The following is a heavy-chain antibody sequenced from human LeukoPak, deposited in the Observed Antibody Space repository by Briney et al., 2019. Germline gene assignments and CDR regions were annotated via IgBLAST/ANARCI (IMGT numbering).Heavy chain of an antibody. Sequence: ASVKVSCKASGYTFTGYYMHWVRQAPGQGLEWMGWINPNSGGTNYAQKFQGRVTMPSDTSISPAYMELSRLRSDDTAVYYCARGLRDYGDYGFDYWGQGTLVTVSS. CDR2: INPNSGGT. J-gene: IGHJ4*02. CDR1: GYTFTGYY. CDR3: ARGLRDYGDYGFDY. D-gene: IGHD4-17*01. V-gene: IGHV1-2*02.